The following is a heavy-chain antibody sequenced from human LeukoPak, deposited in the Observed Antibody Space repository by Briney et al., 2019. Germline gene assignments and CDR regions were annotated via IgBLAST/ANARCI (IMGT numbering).Heavy chain of an antibody. CDR3: ARGEGGCSSTSCYTYPFDY. D-gene: IGHD2-2*02. J-gene: IGHJ4*02. V-gene: IGHV4-34*01. CDR2: INHSGST. CDR1: GGSFSGYY. Sequence: SETLSLTCAVYGGSFSGYYWSWIRQPPGKGLEWIGEINHSGSTNYNPSLKSRVTISVDTSKNQFSLKPSSVTAADTAVYYCARGEGGCSSTSCYTYPFDYWGQGTLVTVSS.